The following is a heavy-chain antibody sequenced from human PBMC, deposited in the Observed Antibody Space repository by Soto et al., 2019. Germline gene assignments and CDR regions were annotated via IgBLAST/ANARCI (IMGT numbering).Heavy chain of an antibody. CDR2: ISDSGGST. J-gene: IGHJ4*02. D-gene: IGHD4-17*01. Sequence: EVQLLESGGGLVQPGGSLRLSCAASGITFSSYAMSWVRQAPGKGLEWVSGISDSGGSTYYADSVKGRFTISRDNSKNTLYLQMNSLRAEDTAVYYCAKADYGDYGFDYWGQETLVTVSS. CDR3: AKADYGDYGFDY. V-gene: IGHV3-23*01. CDR1: GITFSSYA.